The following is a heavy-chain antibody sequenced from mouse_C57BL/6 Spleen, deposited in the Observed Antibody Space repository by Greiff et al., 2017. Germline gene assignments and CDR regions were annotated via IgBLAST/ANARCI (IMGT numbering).Heavy chain of an antibody. D-gene: IGHD1-1*02. V-gene: IGHV1-81*01. CDR3: ARWVEGGYFDY. CDR1: GYTFTSYG. J-gene: IGHJ2*01. CDR2: IYPRSGNT. Sequence: VQLQQSGAELARPGASVKLSCKASGYTFTSYGISWVKQRTGQGLEWIGEIYPRSGNTYYNDKFKGKATLTADKSSSTAYMELRRLTSEDSAVYFCARWVEGGYFDYWGQGTTLTVSS.